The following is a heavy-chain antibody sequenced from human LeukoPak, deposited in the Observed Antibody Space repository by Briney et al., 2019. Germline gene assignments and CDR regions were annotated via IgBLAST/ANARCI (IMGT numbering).Heavy chain of an antibody. Sequence: GGSLRLSCAASGFTFNIYSMNSVRQVPGKGLEWVSSISSQSVDIYYADSVKGRFAIPREKAKKSLYLQMNSLTAEDTAVYFCSRDLDCTVTTCFDGDDGFDIWGRGTMVTVSS. V-gene: IGHV3-21*01. D-gene: IGHD2-8*02. J-gene: IGHJ3*02. CDR1: GFTFNIYS. CDR2: ISSQSVDI. CDR3: SRDLDCTVTTCFDGDDGFDI.